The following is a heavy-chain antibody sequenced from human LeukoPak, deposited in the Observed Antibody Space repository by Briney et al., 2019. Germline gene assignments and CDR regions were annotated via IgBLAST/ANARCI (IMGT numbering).Heavy chain of an antibody. D-gene: IGHD6-13*01. V-gene: IGHV3-74*01. J-gene: IGHJ4*02. CDR3: ARGTGYSVFDY. CDR2: IKSDGITT. Sequence: GGSLRLSCAASGFTFSTYWMHWVRQAPGKGLLWVSRIKSDGITTIYADSVKGRFTIFRDNAKNTLYLQMNSLRAEDTAVYYCARGTGYSVFDYWGQGTLVTVSS. CDR1: GFTFSTYW.